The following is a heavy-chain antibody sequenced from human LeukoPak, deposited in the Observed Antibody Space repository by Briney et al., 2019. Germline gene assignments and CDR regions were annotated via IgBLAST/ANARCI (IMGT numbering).Heavy chain of an antibody. CDR1: GFTFSSYA. V-gene: IGHV3-30-3*01. Sequence: GGSLRLSCAASGFTFSSYAMHWVRQAPGEGLEWVAVISYDGSNKYYADSVKGRFTISRDNSKNTLYLQMNSLRAEDTAVYYCAREEMTGAFDIWGQGTMVTVSS. CDR2: ISYDGSNK. CDR3: AREEMTGAFDI. D-gene: IGHD3-9*01. J-gene: IGHJ3*02.